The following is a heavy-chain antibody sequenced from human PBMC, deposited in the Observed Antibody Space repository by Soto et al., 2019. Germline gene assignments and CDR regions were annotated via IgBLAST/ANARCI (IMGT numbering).Heavy chain of an antibody. CDR2: IYYSGST. CDR1: GGSISSSSYY. V-gene: IGHV4-39*01. D-gene: IGHD1-26*01. J-gene: IGHJ4*02. Sequence: SETLSLTCTVSGGSISSSSYYWGWIRQPPGKGLEWIGSIYYSGSTYYNPSLKSRVTISVDTSKNQFSLKLSSVTAADTAVYYCARLGGGRVRGIGIYWGQGTLVTVSS. CDR3: ARLGGGRVRGIGIY.